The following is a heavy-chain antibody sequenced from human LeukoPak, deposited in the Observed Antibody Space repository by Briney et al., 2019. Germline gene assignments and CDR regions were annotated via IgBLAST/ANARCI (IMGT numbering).Heavy chain of an antibody. J-gene: IGHJ6*03. Sequence: GGSLRLSCAASGFTFSSYWMSWVRQAPGKGLEWVANIKQDGSEKYYVDSVKGRFTISRDNAKNSLYLQMNSLRAEDTAVYYCARDAAYSYGYGGYYYYYYYVDVWGKGTTVTVSS. CDR3: ARDAAYSYGYGGYYYYYYYVDV. D-gene: IGHD5-18*01. V-gene: IGHV3-7*01. CDR1: GFTFSSYW. CDR2: IKQDGSEK.